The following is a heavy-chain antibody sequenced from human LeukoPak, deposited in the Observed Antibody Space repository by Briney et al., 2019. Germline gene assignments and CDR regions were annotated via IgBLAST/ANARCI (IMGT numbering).Heavy chain of an antibody. CDR2: IYSDGST. V-gene: IGHV3-53*01. CDR3: ARDIGGVMVRLGFDI. J-gene: IGHJ3*02. CDR1: GLTVSSNY. Sequence: GGSPRPSCAASGLTVSSNYMSWVRQGPGKGLEWVSIIYSDGSTYYTDSVKGRFTISRDNSKNTLYLQMNSVRVDDTAVYYCARDIGGVMVRLGFDIWGQGTMVTVSS. D-gene: IGHD3-16*01.